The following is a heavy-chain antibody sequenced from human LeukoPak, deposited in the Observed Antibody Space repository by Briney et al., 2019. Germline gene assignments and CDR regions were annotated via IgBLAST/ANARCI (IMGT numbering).Heavy chain of an antibody. Sequence: RASETLSLTCTVSGGSISSYYWSWIRQPPGKGLEWIGYIYYSGSSNYNPYLKSRVTISVDTSKNQFSLKLSSVTAADTAVYYCARARHPNWFDPWGQRTLVTVSS. CDR2: IYYSGSS. CDR3: ARARHPNWFDP. CDR1: GGSISSYY. V-gene: IGHV4-59*01. J-gene: IGHJ5*02.